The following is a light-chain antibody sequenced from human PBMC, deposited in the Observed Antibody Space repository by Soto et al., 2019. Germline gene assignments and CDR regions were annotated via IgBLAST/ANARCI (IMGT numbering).Light chain of an antibody. Sequence: QSVLTQPASMSGSPGQWITISCTGTSSDVGYYNYVSWYQHHPGKAPKLMIYDVSNRPSGVSTRFSGSKSGNTASLTISGLQAEDEADYYCKAYTTSNTYVFGTGTKLTVL. CDR1: SSDVGYYNY. CDR3: KAYTTSNTYV. J-gene: IGLJ1*01. V-gene: IGLV2-14*03. CDR2: DVS.